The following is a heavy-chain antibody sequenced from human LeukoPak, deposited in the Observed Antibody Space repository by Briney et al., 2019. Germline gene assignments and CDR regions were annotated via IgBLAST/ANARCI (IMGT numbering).Heavy chain of an antibody. J-gene: IGHJ4*02. Sequence: GSLRLSCAASGFTFSDYAMNWVRQAPGKGLEWVSSIRRIYRVASTRRSVSSTYYADYVKGRFTISRDNSQNTLYLQMNSLRAEDTAVYYCAKDYCYDSRSPDYWGQGPLVTVSS. CDR2: IRRIYRVASTRRSVSST. V-gene: IGHV3-23*01. CDR3: AKDYCYDSRSPDY. D-gene: IGHD3-22*01. CDR1: GFTFSDYA.